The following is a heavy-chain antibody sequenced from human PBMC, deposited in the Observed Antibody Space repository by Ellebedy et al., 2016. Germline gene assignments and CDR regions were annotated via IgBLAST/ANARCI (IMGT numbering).Heavy chain of an antibody. J-gene: IGHJ4*02. V-gene: IGHV5-51*01. CDR3: ARQGIAVAGINYFDY. CDR1: GYSFTSYW. Sequence: KVSXXGSGYSFTSYWIGWVRQMPGKGLEWMGIIYPGDSDTRYSPSFQGQVTISADKSISTAYLQWSSLKASDTAMYYCARQGIAVAGINYFDYWGQGTLVTVSS. CDR2: IYPGDSDT. D-gene: IGHD6-19*01.